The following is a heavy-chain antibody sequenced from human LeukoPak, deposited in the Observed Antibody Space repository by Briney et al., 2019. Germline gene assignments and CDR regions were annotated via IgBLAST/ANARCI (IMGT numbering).Heavy chain of an antibody. CDR1: GGSIGSYY. Sequence: PSETLSLSCTVSGGSIGSYYRTWIRQPPGKGLEWIGYIYNSGSTNYNPSLKSRVTISVDTSKNQFSLKLSSVTAADTAVYYCARSRDGYNLDYWRQGTLVTVSS. V-gene: IGHV4-59*01. J-gene: IGHJ4*02. D-gene: IGHD5-24*01. CDR2: IYNSGST. CDR3: ARSRDGYNLDY.